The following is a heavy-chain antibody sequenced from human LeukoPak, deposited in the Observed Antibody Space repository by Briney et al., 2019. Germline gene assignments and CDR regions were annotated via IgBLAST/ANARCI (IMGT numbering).Heavy chain of an antibody. CDR3: ARVKVPAAIPDY. V-gene: IGHV4-38-2*01. J-gene: IGHJ4*02. CDR2: IYHSGST. D-gene: IGHD2-2*02. CDR1: GYSIGSGYY. Sequence: PSETLSLTCAVSGYSIGSGYYWGWIRQPPGKGLEWIGSIYHSGSTYYNPSLKSRVTISVDTSKNQFSLKLSSVTAADTAVYYCARVKVPAAIPDYWGQGTLVTVS.